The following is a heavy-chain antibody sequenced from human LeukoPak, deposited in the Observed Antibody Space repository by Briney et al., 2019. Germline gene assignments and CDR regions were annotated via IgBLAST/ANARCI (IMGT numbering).Heavy chain of an antibody. CDR1: GFIFSNYA. J-gene: IGHJ4*02. V-gene: IGHV3-23*01. Sequence: GGSLRLSCAAYGFIFSNYAMSWVRQAPGKGLDWISAIDNSGAYTWYADSVKGRFTISKDSSSTILYLQMNSLRAEDAAVYFCAKGSAAGRPYYFDYWGQGTLVTVSS. D-gene: IGHD6-25*01. CDR2: IDNSGAYT. CDR3: AKGSAAGRPYYFDY.